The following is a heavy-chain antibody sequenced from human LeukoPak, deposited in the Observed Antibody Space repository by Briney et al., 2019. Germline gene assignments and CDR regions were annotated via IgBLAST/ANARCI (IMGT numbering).Heavy chain of an antibody. CDR3: AREWQGGIAAAGTRIEGDY. J-gene: IGHJ4*02. CDR1: GFTFSNAW. D-gene: IGHD6-13*01. CDR2: IKQDGSEK. Sequence: TGGSLRLSCAASGFTFSNAWMTWVRQAPGKGLEWVANIKQDGSEKNYVDSVKGRFTISRDNAENSLFLQMNSLRVEDTAVYYCAREWQGGIAAAGTRIEGDYWGQGTLVAVSS. V-gene: IGHV3-7*01.